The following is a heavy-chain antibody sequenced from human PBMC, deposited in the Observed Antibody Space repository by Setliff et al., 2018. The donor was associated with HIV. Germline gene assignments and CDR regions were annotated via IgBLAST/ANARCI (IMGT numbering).Heavy chain of an antibody. CDR3: ARHKDSDYVWGSYRPDGFDI. J-gene: IGHJ3*02. CDR1: GGSSSGSSFY. CDR2: IYRSGST. Sequence: SETLSLTCTVSGGSSSGSSFYWGWIRQPPGKGLEWIGNIYRSGSTYYNPSLRSRVTISVDTSKNQFYLNLNSVTDADPALYYCARHKDSDYVWGSYRPDGFDIWGQGTTVTVSS. D-gene: IGHD3-16*02. V-gene: IGHV4-39*01.